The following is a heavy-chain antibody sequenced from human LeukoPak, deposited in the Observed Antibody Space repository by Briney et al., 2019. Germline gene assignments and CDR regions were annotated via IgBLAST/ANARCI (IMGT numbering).Heavy chain of an antibody. D-gene: IGHD6-19*01. CDR2: INHSGST. Sequence: PSETLSLTCAVYGGSFSGYYWSWVRQPPGKGLEWIGEINHSGSTNYNPSLKSRVTISVDTSKNQFSLKLSSVTAADTAVYYCARARSGRYGKYFQHWGQGTLVTVSS. CDR1: GGSFSGYY. V-gene: IGHV4-34*01. J-gene: IGHJ1*01. CDR3: ARARSGRYGKYFQH.